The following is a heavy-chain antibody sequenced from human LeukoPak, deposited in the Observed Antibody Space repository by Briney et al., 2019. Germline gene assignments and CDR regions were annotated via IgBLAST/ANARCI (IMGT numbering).Heavy chain of an antibody. CDR1: GYNFMTYW. D-gene: IGHD4-17*01. J-gene: IGHJ4*02. CDR2: IYPGESDI. Sequence: GESLKISCKVSGYNFMTYWIGWVRQMPGKGLEWMGIIYPGESDIRYSPSFQGQVTISADKSISTAYLQWSGLKASDTAIYYCARASGDGRFDYWGQGTLVTVSS. CDR3: ARASGDGRFDY. V-gene: IGHV5-51*01.